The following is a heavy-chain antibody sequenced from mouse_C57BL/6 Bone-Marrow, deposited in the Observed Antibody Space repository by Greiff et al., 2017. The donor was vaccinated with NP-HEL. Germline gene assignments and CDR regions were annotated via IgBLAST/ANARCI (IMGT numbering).Heavy chain of an antibody. CDR3: AAYGSRFAY. CDR1: EYEFPSHD. V-gene: IGHV5-2*01. J-gene: IGHJ3*01. CDR2: INSDGGST. D-gene: IGHD1-1*01. Sequence: EVHLVESGGGLVQPGESLKLSCESYEYEFPSHDMSWVRRTPEKRLELVAAINSDGGSTYYPDTMERRFIISRDNTKKTLYLLMSSLWSEDTALYYCAAYGSRFAYWGQGTLVTVSA.